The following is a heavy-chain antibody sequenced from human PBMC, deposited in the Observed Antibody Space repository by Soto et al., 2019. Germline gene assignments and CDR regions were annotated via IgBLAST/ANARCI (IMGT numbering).Heavy chain of an antibody. J-gene: IGHJ6*02. D-gene: IGHD3-22*01. Sequence: SVKVSCKASGGTFSSYAISWVRQAPGQGLEWMGGIIPRFGTENNAQKFQGRVTITADESTSTAYMELSSLRSEDTAVYSGERVDSAQNYYLSSGHYYYYYGMDVWGQGTAVTVSS. CDR1: GGTFSSYA. CDR2: IIPRFGTE. V-gene: IGHV1-69*13. CDR3: ERVDSAQNYYLSSGHYYYYYGMDV.